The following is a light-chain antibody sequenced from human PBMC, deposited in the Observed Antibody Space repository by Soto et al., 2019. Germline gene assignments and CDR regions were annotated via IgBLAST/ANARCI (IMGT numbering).Light chain of an antibody. CDR2: AAS. Sequence: DIQMTQSPSSVSASIGDRVTTSCRASQSIYKWLVWYQEKPGKAPKLLIYAASSLQSGVPSRFSGSGYGTDLTLAISSLQPEDFATYYCQQADSFPLSFGGGTKVEI. CDR1: QSIYKW. CDR3: QQADSFPLS. V-gene: IGKV1-12*01. J-gene: IGKJ4*01.